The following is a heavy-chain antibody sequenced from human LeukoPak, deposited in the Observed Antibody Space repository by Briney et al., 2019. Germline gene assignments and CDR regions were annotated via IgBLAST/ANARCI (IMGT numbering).Heavy chain of an antibody. Sequence: PGGSLRLSCAASGFTFSSYAMSWVRQAPGKGLEWVSVISGSGGSTYYADPVKGRFTISRDNSKNTLYLQMNSLRAEDTAVYYCARGTIFGVVIPDFYYYMDVWGKGTTVTVSS. J-gene: IGHJ6*03. CDR2: ISGSGGST. CDR1: GFTFSSYA. V-gene: IGHV3-23*01. D-gene: IGHD3-3*01. CDR3: ARGTIFGVVIPDFYYYMDV.